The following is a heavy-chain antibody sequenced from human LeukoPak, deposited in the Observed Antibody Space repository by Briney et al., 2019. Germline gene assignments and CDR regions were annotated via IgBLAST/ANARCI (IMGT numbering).Heavy chain of an antibody. CDR2: IIPIFGTA. V-gene: IGHV1-69*01. CDR3: ACWSPGGYYDILTGYYPNWFDP. J-gene: IGHJ5*02. CDR1: GGTFSSYA. D-gene: IGHD3-9*01. Sequence: SVKVSCKASGGTFSSYAISWVRQAPGQELEWMGGIIPIFGTANYAQKFQGRVTITADESTSTAYMELSSLRSEDTAVYYCACWSPGGYYDILTGYYPNWFDPWGQGTLVTVSS.